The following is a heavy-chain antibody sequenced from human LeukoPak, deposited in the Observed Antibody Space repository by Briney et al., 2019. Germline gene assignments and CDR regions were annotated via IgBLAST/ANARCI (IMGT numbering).Heavy chain of an antibody. D-gene: IGHD2-21*02. CDR3: ARDRVAYCGGDCYSRWFDP. V-gene: IGHV4-59*01. CDR2: IYYSGST. J-gene: IGHJ5*02. Sequence: SETLSLTCTVSGGSISSYYWSWIRQPPGKGLEWIGYIYYSGSTNYNPSLKGRVTISVDTSKDQFSLKLSSVTAADTAVYYCARDRVAYCGGDCYSRWFDPWGQGTLVTVSS. CDR1: GGSISSYY.